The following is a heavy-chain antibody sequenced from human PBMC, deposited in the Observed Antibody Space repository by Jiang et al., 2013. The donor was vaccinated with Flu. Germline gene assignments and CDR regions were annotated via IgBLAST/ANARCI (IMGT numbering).Heavy chain of an antibody. V-gene: IGHV4-38-2*01. D-gene: IGHD5-24*01. CDR1: GYVISSGYY. J-gene: IGHJ4*02. CDR3: ARHQGVYNSDS. Sequence: GSGLVKPSETLSLTCAVSGYVISSGYYWGWIRQPPGKGLELIGSIYHSGSTYYNPSLKSRATISLDTSKNQFSLKLSSVTAADTAMYYCARHQGVYNSDSWGQGTLVTVSS. CDR2: IYHSGST.